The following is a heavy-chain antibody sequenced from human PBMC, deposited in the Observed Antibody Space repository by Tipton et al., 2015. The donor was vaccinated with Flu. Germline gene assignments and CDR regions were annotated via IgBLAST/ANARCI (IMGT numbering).Heavy chain of an antibody. CDR2: IYYSGST. J-gene: IGHJ5*02. Sequence: TLSLTCTVSGGSISSYYWSWIRQPPGKGLEWIGYIYYSGSTNYNPSLKSRVTISVDTSKNQFSLKLSSVTAAGTAVYYCARDATAMGGNWFDPWGQGALVTVSS. V-gene: IGHV4-59*01. CDR3: ARDATAMGGNWFDP. D-gene: IGHD5-18*01. CDR1: GGSISSYY.